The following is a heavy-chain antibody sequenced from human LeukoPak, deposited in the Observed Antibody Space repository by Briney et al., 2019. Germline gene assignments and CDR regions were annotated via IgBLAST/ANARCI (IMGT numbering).Heavy chain of an antibody. V-gene: IGHV3-21*01. Sequence: GGSLRLSCAASGFTFSSYSMNWVRQAPGKGLEWVSSISSSSYIYYADSVKGRFTIPRDNAKNSLYLQMNSLRAEDTAVYYCARVRYSGYDFDYWGQGTLVTVSS. D-gene: IGHD5-12*01. CDR1: GFTFSSYS. CDR2: ISSSSYI. J-gene: IGHJ4*02. CDR3: ARVRYSGYDFDY.